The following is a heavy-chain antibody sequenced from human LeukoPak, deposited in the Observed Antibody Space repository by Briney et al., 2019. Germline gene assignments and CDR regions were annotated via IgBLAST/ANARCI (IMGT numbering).Heavy chain of an antibody. J-gene: IGHJ4*02. D-gene: IGHD6-6*01. CDR3: AKQAGSSSAGRLYYFDY. Sequence: PGGSLRLSCAASGFTFSSYWMSWVRQAPGKGLEWVSAISGSGGSTYYADSVKGRFTISRDNSKNTLYLQMNSLRAEDTAVYYCAKQAGSSSAGRLYYFDYWGQGTLVTVSS. CDR1: GFTFSSYW. V-gene: IGHV3-23*01. CDR2: ISGSGGST.